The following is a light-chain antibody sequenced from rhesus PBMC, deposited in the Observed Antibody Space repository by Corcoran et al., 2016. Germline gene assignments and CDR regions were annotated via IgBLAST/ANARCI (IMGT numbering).Light chain of an antibody. Sequence: DIQMTQSPSSLSASVGDRVTITCRASENVNNYLNWYQQKPGKAPKLLIYKAANLQSGVPSSVSGSGSGTADTFAISSLQPEDVATYYCQHGYGTPYSFGQGTKVEIK. CDR2: KAA. CDR3: QHGYGTPYS. CDR1: ENVNNY. V-gene: IGKV1-74*01. J-gene: IGKJ2*01.